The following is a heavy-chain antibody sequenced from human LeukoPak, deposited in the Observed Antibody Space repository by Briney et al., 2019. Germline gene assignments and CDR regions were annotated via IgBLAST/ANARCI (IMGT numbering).Heavy chain of an antibody. V-gene: IGHV4-59*08. CDR1: DGSISSYS. J-gene: IGHJ4*02. Sequence: NTSETLSLTCTVSDGSISSYSWSWIRQPPGKGLEWIGYIYYSGSTNYNASLKSRVTISVDTSKNQFSLKLRSVTAADTAVYYCARHDYDYVRGSYIFDFWGQGTLVTVSS. D-gene: IGHD3-16*01. CDR2: IYYSGST. CDR3: ARHDYDYVRGSYIFDF.